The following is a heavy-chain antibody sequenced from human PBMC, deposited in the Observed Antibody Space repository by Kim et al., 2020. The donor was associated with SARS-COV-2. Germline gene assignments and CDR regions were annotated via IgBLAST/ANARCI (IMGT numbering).Heavy chain of an antibody. D-gene: IGHD3-10*01. J-gene: IGHJ6*03. Sequence: SADSVKGRFTISRDNSKNPLYLQMNSLRAEDTAVYYCAKDTRGYYYYMDVWGKGTTVTVSS. CDR3: AKDTRGYYYYMDV. V-gene: IGHV3-30*02.